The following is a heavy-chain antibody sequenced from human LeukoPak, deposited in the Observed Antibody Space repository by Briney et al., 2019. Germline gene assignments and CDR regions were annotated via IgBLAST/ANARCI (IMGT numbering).Heavy chain of an antibody. Sequence: GGSLRLSCAASGFTFSSYAMSWVRQAPGKGLEWVSAISGSGGSTYYADSVKGRFTISRDNSKNTLYLQMNSLRAEDTAVYYCAKDHGSGGGADPYYYYGMDVWGQGTTVTVSS. V-gene: IGHV3-23*01. D-gene: IGHD6-19*01. CDR3: AKDHGSGGGADPYYYYGMDV. J-gene: IGHJ6*02. CDR1: GFTFSSYA. CDR2: ISGSGGST.